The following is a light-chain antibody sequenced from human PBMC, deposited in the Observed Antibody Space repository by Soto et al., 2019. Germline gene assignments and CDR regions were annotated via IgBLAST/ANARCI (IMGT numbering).Light chain of an antibody. CDR2: DAS. V-gene: IGKV1-13*02. CDR3: QQFNSYPSIT. CDR1: QGITIA. Sequence: AIQLTQSPSSLSASVGDRVTITCRASQGITIALAWYQQKPGKAPNLLIYDASSLESGVTSRFSGSGSGIDFTLTISSLQPEDIATYYCQQFNSYPSITFGQGTRLEIK. J-gene: IGKJ5*01.